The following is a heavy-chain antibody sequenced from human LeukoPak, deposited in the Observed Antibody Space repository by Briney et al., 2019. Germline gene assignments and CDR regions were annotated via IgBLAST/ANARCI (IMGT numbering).Heavy chain of an antibody. CDR3: AKGSAADY. D-gene: IGHD6-13*01. CDR2: ISSSGSGT. J-gene: IGHJ4*02. Sequence: GGSLRLSCAASAFTFSSYAMNWVRQAPGKGLEWVSVISSSGSGTYYADSVKGRFTISRDNSKNTLYLQMNSLRVEDTAVYYCAKGSAADYWGQGTLVTVSS. CDR1: AFTFSSYA. V-gene: IGHV3-23*01.